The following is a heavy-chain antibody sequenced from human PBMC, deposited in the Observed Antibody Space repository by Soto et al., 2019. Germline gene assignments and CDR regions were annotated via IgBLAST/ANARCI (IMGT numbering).Heavy chain of an antibody. J-gene: IGHJ4*02. Sequence: QVQLQESGPGLVKPSGTLSLTCAVSGGSISSTNWWNWVRQPPGKGLEWIGEIDHSGSTNYNPSLKSRGTMSVDKPQNQFSLKLSSVTAADTAVYYCVRDSGNGWKDYWGQGTLVTVSS. V-gene: IGHV4-4*02. CDR3: VRDSGNGWKDY. CDR2: IDHSGST. CDR1: GGSISSTNW. D-gene: IGHD6-19*01.